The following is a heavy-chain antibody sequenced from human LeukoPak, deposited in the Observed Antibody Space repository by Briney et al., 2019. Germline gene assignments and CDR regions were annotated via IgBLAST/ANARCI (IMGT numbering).Heavy chain of an antibody. V-gene: IGHV2-5*01. CDR2: IYWNDNE. J-gene: IGHJ5*02. CDR3: AHRRPPAAGDWFVP. D-gene: IGHD2-2*01. CDR1: GFSLSTSGVG. Sequence: SGPTLVNPTQTLTLTCTFSGFSLSTSGVGVGWFRQPPGKALEWLALIYWNDNEHYSPSLRSRLTITKDTSKNQVVLTMANMDPVDTAPYYCAHRRPPAAGDWFVPWGQGTLVTVSS.